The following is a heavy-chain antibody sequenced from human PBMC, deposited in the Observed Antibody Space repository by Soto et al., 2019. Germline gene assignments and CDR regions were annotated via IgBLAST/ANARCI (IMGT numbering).Heavy chain of an antibody. CDR3: ARPGTTEYFYCYGLDV. D-gene: IGHD4-4*01. CDR1: GSNFASYW. Sequence: PGESLNISYSGSGSNFASYWVSWVLQMPGKGLEWMGRIDPSDSYTNYSPSFQGHVTISADKSSSAAYLQWSSLKASDTAMYYCARPGTTEYFYCYGLDVWRQGTTDTVSS. J-gene: IGHJ6*02. CDR2: IDPSDSYT. V-gene: IGHV5-10-1*01.